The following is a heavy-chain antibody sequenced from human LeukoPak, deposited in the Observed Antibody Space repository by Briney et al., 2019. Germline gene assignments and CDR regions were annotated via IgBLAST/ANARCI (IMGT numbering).Heavy chain of an antibody. Sequence: GRSLRLPCAASGFTFSSYAMHWVRQAPGKGLEWVAVISYDGSNKYYADSVKGRFTISRDNSKNTLYLQMNSLRAEDTAVYYCARSYCSGGSCYWSDYYGMDVWGQGTTVTVSS. CDR1: GFTFSSYA. CDR3: ARSYCSGGSCYWSDYYGMDV. J-gene: IGHJ6*02. CDR2: ISYDGSNK. V-gene: IGHV3-30-3*01. D-gene: IGHD2-15*01.